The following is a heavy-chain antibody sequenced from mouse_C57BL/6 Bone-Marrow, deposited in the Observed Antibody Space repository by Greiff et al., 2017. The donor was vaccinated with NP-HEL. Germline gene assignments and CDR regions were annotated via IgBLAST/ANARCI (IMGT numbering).Heavy chain of an antibody. Sequence: EVKLMESGPGMVKPSQSLSLTCTVTGYSITSGYDWHWIRHFPGNKLEWMGYISYSGSTNYNPSLKSRISITHDTSKNHFFLKLNSVTTEDTATYYCARDYYYGSSYQYFDVWGTGTTVTVSS. CDR1: GYSITSGYD. D-gene: IGHD1-1*01. CDR2: ISYSGST. J-gene: IGHJ1*03. CDR3: ARDYYYGSSYQYFDV. V-gene: IGHV3-1*01.